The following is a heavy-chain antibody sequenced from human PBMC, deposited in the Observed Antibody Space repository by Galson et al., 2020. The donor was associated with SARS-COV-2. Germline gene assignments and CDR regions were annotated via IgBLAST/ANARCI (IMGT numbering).Heavy chain of an antibody. Sequence: GESLKISCPSSGFTFNNYAMHWVRQAPGKGLEWVALISDDGSITYYADSVKGRFTISRDNSKRTLYLQMNNLRLEDTAVYYCARGVAAYASVYYFDNWGLGTLVTVSS. CDR3: ARGVAAYASVYYFDN. D-gene: IGHD3-16*01. J-gene: IGHJ4*01. CDR1: GFTFNNYA. CDR2: ISDDGSIT. V-gene: IGHV3-30*03.